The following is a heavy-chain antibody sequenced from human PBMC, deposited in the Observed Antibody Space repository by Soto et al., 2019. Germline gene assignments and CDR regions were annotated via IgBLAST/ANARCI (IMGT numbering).Heavy chain of an antibody. CDR2: ISSNGGST. CDR3: ARDRRAVAGNDAFDI. CDR1: GFTFSSYA. J-gene: IGHJ3*02. Sequence: PGGSLRLSCAASGFTFSSYAMHWVRQAPGKGLEYVSAISSNGGSTYYANSVKGRFTISRDNSKNTLYLQMGSLRAEDMAVYYCARDRRAVAGNDAFDIWGQGTMVTVSS. D-gene: IGHD6-19*01. V-gene: IGHV3-64*01.